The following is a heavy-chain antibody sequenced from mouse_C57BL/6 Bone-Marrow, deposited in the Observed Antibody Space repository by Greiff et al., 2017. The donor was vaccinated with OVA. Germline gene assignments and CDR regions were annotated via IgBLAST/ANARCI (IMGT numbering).Heavy chain of an antibody. V-gene: IGHV3-6*01. CDR2: ISYDGSN. CDR1: GYSITSGYY. D-gene: IGHD2-4*01. Sequence: ESGPGLVKPSQSLSLTCSVTGYSITSGYYWNWIRQFPGNKLEWMGYISYDGSNNYNPSLKNRISITRDTSKNQFFLKLNSVTTEDTATYYCARDHYDYDVGAMDYWGQGTSVTVSS. CDR3: ARDHYDYDVGAMDY. J-gene: IGHJ4*01.